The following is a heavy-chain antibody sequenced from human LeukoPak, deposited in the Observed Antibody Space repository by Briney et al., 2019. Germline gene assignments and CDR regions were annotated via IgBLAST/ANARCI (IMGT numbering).Heavy chain of an antibody. Sequence: GASVKVSCKASGYTFTGYYMHWVRQAPGQGLEWMGWINPNSGGTNYAQKFQGRVTMTRDTSISTAYMELSSLRSEDTAVYYCARGDGSGSYYCVYWGQGTLVTVSS. J-gene: IGHJ4*02. CDR3: ARGDGSGSYYCVY. CDR2: INPNSGGT. CDR1: GYTFTGYY. V-gene: IGHV1-2*02. D-gene: IGHD3-10*01.